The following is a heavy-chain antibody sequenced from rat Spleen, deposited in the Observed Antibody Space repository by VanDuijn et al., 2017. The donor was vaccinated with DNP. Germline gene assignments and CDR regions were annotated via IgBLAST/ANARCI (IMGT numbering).Heavy chain of an antibody. CDR1: GFTFSNYY. V-gene: IGHV5-25*01. D-gene: IGHD4-3*01. CDR2: IGPGGGNT. Sequence: EVQLVESGGGLVQPGRSMRLSCVASGFTFSNYYMVWVRQAPTKGLEWVASIGPGGGNTYYRDSVKGRFTISRDNVKSTLYLQMNSLRSEDMATYYCARWYNSGYYFDYWGQGVMVTVSS. J-gene: IGHJ2*01. CDR3: ARWYNSGYYFDY.